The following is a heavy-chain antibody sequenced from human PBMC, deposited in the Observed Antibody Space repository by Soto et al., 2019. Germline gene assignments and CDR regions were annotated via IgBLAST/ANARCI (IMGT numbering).Heavy chain of an antibody. CDR1: GYTFTSYA. V-gene: IGHV1-3*01. D-gene: IGHD4-4*01. CDR2: INAGNGNT. Sequence: ASVKVSCKASGYTFTSYAMHWVRQAPGQRLEWMGWINAGNGNTKYSQKFQGRVTITRDTSASTAYMELSSLRSEDTAVYYCASPLTTVTTPFDYYYMDVWGKGTTVTVSS. CDR3: ASPLTTVTTPFDYYYMDV. J-gene: IGHJ6*03.